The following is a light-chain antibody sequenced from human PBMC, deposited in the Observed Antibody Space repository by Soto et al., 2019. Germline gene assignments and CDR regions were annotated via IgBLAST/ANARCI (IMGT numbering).Light chain of an antibody. Sequence: EILMTQSPATLSVSPGERATLSCRASQSVSSTLAWYQQKPGQAPRLLIYGASTRATDIPARFSGSGSGTEFTLTISSLQSEDFAVSYCQQYYSWPRTFGQGTKVEIK. V-gene: IGKV3-15*01. J-gene: IGKJ1*01. CDR1: QSVSST. CDR3: QQYYSWPRT. CDR2: GAS.